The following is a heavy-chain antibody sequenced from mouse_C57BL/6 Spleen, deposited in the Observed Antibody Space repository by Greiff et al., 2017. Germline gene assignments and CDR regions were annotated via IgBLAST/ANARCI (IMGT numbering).Heavy chain of an antibody. CDR2: IDPENGDT. Sequence: EVQLLQSGAELVRPGASVKLSCTASGFNIKDDYMHWVKQRPEQGLEWIGWIDPENGDTEYAAKFQGKATIPADTSSNTAYLQLSSLTSEDTAVYYCTIIRGFAYWGQGTLVTVSA. J-gene: IGHJ3*01. V-gene: IGHV14-4*01. D-gene: IGHD3-2*02. CDR1: GFNIKDDY. CDR3: TIIRGFAY.